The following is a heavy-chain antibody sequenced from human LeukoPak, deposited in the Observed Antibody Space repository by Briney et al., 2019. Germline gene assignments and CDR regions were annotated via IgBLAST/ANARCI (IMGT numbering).Heavy chain of an antibody. J-gene: IGHJ4*02. CDR1: GFTFSSHW. Sequence: GGSLRLSCAASGFTFSSHWMSWVRQAPGKGLEWVSGIRVSGSTYYPDSVTGRFTISRDNSENTLYLQMSGLRAEDTAIYYCAKGTGDTAYYFDFWGQGVLVTVSS. V-gene: IGHV3-23*01. CDR2: IRVSGST. D-gene: IGHD7-27*01. CDR3: AKGTGDTAYYFDF.